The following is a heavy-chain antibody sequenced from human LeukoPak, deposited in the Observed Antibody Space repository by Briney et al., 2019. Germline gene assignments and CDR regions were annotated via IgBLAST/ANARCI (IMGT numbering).Heavy chain of an antibody. V-gene: IGHV4-61*10. Sequence: SETLSLTCTVSGGSISSGSYYWSWIRQPAGKGLEWIGEINHSGSTNYNPSLKSRVTISVDTSKNQFSLKLSSVTAADTAVYYCARAYYYYMDVWGKGTTVSVSS. CDR3: ARAYYYYMDV. J-gene: IGHJ6*03. CDR2: INHSGST. CDR1: GGSISSGSYY.